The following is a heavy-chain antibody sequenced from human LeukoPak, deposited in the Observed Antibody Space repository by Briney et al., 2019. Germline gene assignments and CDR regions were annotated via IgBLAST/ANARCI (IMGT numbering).Heavy chain of an antibody. D-gene: IGHD6-13*01. J-gene: IGHJ4*02. V-gene: IGHV3-21*01. CDR2: ISSSSSYI. CDR1: GFTVSTNY. CDR3: ARGSAAAASLLHY. Sequence: GGSLRLSCAASGFTVSTNYMSWVRQAPGKGLEWVSSISSSSSYIYYADSVKGRFTISRDNAKNSLYLQMNSLRAEDTAVYYCARGSAAAASLLHYWGQGTLVTVSS.